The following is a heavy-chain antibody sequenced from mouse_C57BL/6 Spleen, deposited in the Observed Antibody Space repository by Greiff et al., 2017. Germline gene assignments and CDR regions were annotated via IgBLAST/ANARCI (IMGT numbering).Heavy chain of an antibody. CDR2: INPNNGGT. Sequence: EVQLQQSGPELVKPGASVKISCKASGYTFTDYYMNWVKQSHGKSLEWIGDINPNNGGTSYNQKFKGKATLTVDKSSSTAYMELRSLTSEDSAVYYCAPYYMDAMDYWGQGTSVTVSS. J-gene: IGHJ4*01. CDR3: APYYMDAMDY. CDR1: GYTFTDYY. V-gene: IGHV1-26*01. D-gene: IGHD2-12*01.